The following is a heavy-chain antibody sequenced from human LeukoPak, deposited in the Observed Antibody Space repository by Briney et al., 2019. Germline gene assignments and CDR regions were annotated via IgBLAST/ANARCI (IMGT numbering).Heavy chain of an antibody. V-gene: IGHV1-69*01. J-gene: IGHJ4*02. CDR2: IIPIFGTA. D-gene: IGHD4-23*01. CDR1: GGTFSSYA. CDR3: ARVDSYYGGNYDY. Sequence: GASVKVSCKASGGTFSSYAISWVRQAPGQGLEWMGGIIPIFGTANYAQKFQGRVTITADESTSTAYMELSSLRSEDTAVYYCARVDSYYGGNYDYWGQGTLVTVSS.